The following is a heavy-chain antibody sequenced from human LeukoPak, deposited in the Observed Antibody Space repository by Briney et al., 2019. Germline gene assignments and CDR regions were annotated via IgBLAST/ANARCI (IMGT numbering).Heavy chain of an antibody. CDR3: ARRVHYYGSGTFDY. D-gene: IGHD3-10*01. CDR1: GYTFTTYD. J-gene: IGHJ4*02. Sequence: GASVKVSCKASGYTFTTYDINWVRQATGQGLEWMGWMHPNSGNTGYAQKFQGRITITRNTSMSTAYMELSSLRSEDTAVYYCARRVHYYGSGTFDYWGQGTLVTASS. V-gene: IGHV1-8*03. CDR2: MHPNSGNT.